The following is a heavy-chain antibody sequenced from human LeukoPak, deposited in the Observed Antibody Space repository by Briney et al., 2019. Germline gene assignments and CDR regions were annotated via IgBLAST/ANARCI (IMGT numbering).Heavy chain of an antibody. V-gene: IGHV3-49*04. CDR3: TRGPIQLWIHNGVDV. J-gene: IGHJ6*02. CDR2: IRSKAYGGTT. CDR1: GFTFGDHA. Sequence: GGSLRLSCTASGFTFGDHAMSWVRQAPGKGLEWVGFIRSKAYGGTTEYAASVKGRFTISRDDSKSIAYLQMNSLKTEDTAVYYCTRGPIQLWIHNGVDVWGQGTTVTVSS. D-gene: IGHD5-18*01.